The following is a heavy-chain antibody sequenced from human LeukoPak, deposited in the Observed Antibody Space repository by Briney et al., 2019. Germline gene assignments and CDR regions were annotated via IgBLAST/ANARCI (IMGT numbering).Heavy chain of an antibody. Sequence: SETLSLTCAVYGGSFSGYYWSWIRQPPGKGLEWIGEINHSGSTNYNPSLKSRVTISVDTSKNQFSLKLSSVTAADTAVYYCARDKRSSTRIVVVVAAIRFDYWGQGTLVTVSS. CDR1: GGSFSGYY. V-gene: IGHV4-34*01. CDR2: INHSGST. J-gene: IGHJ4*02. CDR3: ARDKRSSTRIVVVVAAIRFDY. D-gene: IGHD2-15*01.